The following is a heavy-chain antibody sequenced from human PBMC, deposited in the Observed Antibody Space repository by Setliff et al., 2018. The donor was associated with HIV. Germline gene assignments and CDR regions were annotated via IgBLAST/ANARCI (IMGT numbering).Heavy chain of an antibody. V-gene: IGHV4-59*01. D-gene: IGHD3-3*01. J-gene: IGHJ6*02. CDR2: IYYSGST. CDR1: GGSISSYY. Sequence: PSETLSLTCTVSGGSISSYYWSWIRQPPGKGLEWIGYIYYSGSTNYNPSLKSRVTISVDTSKDQFSLKLSSVIAADTAVYYRARIFGDQGYYYGMDVWGQGTTVTVSS. CDR3: ARIFGDQGYYYGMDV.